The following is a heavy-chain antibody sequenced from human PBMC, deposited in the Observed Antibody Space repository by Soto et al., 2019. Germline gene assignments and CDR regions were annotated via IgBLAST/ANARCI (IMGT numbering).Heavy chain of an antibody. CDR1: GFTFSSYA. CDR2: ISGSGGST. Sequence: HPGGSLRLSCAASGFTFSSYAMSWVRQAPGKGLEWVSAISGSGGSTYYADSVKGRFTISRDNSKNTLYLQMNSLRAEDTAVYYCAKGGGIVVVPAAIDYYYYYGMDVWGQGTTVTVSS. D-gene: IGHD2-2*02. CDR3: AKGGGIVVVPAAIDYYYYYGMDV. V-gene: IGHV3-23*01. J-gene: IGHJ6*02.